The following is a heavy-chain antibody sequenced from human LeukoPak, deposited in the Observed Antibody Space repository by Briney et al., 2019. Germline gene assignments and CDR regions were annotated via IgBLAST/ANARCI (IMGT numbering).Heavy chain of an antibody. CDR3: AKDRPPQYDSGTYSDY. V-gene: IGHV3-30*02. Sequence: PGGSLRLSXVASGFTFNNYGIHWIRQAPGKGLEWVALIRFDGSKKFYSDSVKGRFTISRDNSKNTLYLQMNSLRAEDSAVYFCAKDRPPQYDSGTYSDYWGQGTLVTVSS. J-gene: IGHJ4*02. CDR2: IRFDGSKK. D-gene: IGHD3-10*01. CDR1: GFTFNNYG.